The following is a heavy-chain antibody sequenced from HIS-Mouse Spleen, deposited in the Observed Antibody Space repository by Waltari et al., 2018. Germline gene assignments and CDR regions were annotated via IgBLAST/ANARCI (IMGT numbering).Heavy chain of an antibody. V-gene: IGHV4-39*07. Sequence: QLQLQESGPGLVKPSETLSLTCTVSGGSISSSSYYWGWIRQPPGKGLEWIGSLYYSGGTYYNPARRSRVTISVDTSKNQFSLKLSSVTAADTAVYYCAREIPYSSSWYDWYFDLWGRGTLVTVSS. CDR2: LYYSGGT. J-gene: IGHJ2*01. CDR3: AREIPYSSSWYDWYFDL. CDR1: GGSISSSSYY. D-gene: IGHD6-13*01.